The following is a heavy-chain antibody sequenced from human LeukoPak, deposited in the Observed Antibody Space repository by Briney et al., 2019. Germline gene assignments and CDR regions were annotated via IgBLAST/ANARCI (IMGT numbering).Heavy chain of an antibody. Sequence: SETLSLTCADYGGSFSGYYWSWIRQPPGKGLEWIGEINHSGSTNYNPSLKSRVTISVDTSKNQFSLKLSSVTAADTAVYYCARVFADIVVVVAATSYYYYMDVWAKGTTVTVSS. CDR1: GGSFSGYY. CDR3: ARVFADIVVVVAATSYYYYMDV. CDR2: INHSGST. D-gene: IGHD2-15*01. J-gene: IGHJ6*03. V-gene: IGHV4-34*01.